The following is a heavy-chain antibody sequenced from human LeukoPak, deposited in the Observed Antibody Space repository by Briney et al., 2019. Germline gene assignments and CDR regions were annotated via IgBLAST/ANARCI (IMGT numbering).Heavy chain of an antibody. J-gene: IGHJ4*02. V-gene: IGHV1-69*13. Sequence: SVKVSCKASGGTFSSYAISWVRQAPGQGVEWMGGIIPIFGTANYAQKFQGRVTITADESTSTAYMELSSLRSEDTAVYYCAGTGTKTYYYDSSGYYYDWGQGTLVTVSS. CDR2: IIPIFGTA. CDR1: GGTFSSYA. CDR3: AGTGTKTYYYDSSGYYYD. D-gene: IGHD3-22*01.